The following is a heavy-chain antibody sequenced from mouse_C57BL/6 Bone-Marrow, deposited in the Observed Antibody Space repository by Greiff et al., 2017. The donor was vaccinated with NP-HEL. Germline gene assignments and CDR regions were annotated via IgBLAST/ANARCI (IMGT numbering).Heavy chain of an antibody. Sequence: QVQLQQPGAELVRPGSSVKLSCKASGYTFTSYWMHWVKQRPIQGLEWIGNIDPSDSAHHYNQKFKDKATLTVDKSSRTAYMQISSLTSEDSAVYYCARGAQATYYYAMDYWGQGTSVTVSS. V-gene: IGHV1-52*01. D-gene: IGHD3-2*02. CDR1: GYTFTSYW. J-gene: IGHJ4*01. CDR3: ARGAQATYYYAMDY. CDR2: IDPSDSAH.